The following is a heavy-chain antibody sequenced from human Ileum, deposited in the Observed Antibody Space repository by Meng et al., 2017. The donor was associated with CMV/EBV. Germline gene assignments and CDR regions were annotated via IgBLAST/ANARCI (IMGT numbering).Heavy chain of an antibody. CDR1: GFTFSSYA. V-gene: IGHV3-23*01. CDR3: AKRSSGYRADY. J-gene: IGHJ4*01. Sequence: GGSLRLSCAASGFTFSSYAMHWVRQAPGKGLEWVSGISSGGDNTYYADSVKGRFTISRDNSINTLYLQINSLRVEDTAVYYCAKRSSGYRADYWGQGTLVTVSS. D-gene: IGHD3-22*01. CDR2: ISSGGDNT.